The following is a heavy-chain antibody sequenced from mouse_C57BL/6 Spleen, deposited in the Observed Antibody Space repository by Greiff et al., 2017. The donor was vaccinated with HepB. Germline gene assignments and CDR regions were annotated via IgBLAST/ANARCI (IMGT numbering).Heavy chain of an antibody. D-gene: IGHD1-1*01. V-gene: IGHV14-3*01. CDR1: GFNIKNTY. CDR2: IDPANGNT. Sequence: VQLKQSVAELVRPGASVKLSCTASGFNIKNTYMHWVKQRPEQGLEWIGRIDPANGNTKYAPKFQGKATITADTSSNTAYLQLSSLTSEDTAIYYCARYPYYYGTREDWYFDVWGTGTTVTVSS. J-gene: IGHJ1*03. CDR3: ARYPYYYGTREDWYFDV.